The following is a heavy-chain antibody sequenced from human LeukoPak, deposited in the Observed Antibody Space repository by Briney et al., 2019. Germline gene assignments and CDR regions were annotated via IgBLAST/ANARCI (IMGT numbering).Heavy chain of an antibody. Sequence: SETLSLTCTVSGGSISSYYWSWIRQPPGKGLEWIGYIYYSGSTDYNPSLKSRVTISVDTSKNHFSLRLSSVTAADTAVYYCVSSLDYYYYYMDVWGKGTTVTISS. CDR3: VSSLDYYYYYMDV. V-gene: IGHV4-59*01. J-gene: IGHJ6*03. CDR2: IYYSGST. CDR1: GGSISSYY.